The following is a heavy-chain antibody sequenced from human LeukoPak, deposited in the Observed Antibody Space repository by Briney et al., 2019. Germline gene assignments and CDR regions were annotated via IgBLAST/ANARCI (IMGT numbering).Heavy chain of an antibody. J-gene: IGHJ4*02. CDR1: GFTFSSYE. CDR2: ICSRGSYI. D-gene: IGHD3-10*01. V-gene: IGHV3-48*03. CDR3: ARDLYYFGSGSYVPGLPDY. Sequence: PGGSLRLSCVVSGFTFSSYEMNWVRQAPGMGLEWFPYICSRGSYIYYAESVKGRFTISRDNAKNSLYLQMNSLRAEDTAVYYCARDLYYFGSGSYVPGLPDYWGQGTLVTVSS.